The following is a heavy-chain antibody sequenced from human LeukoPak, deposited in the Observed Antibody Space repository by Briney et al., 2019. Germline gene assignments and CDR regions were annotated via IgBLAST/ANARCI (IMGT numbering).Heavy chain of an antibody. D-gene: IGHD4-17*01. CDR2: IYTGGNK. V-gene: IGHV3-53*05. CDR3: ARESAVTLADYGFDV. CDR1: GFTVDSNY. J-gene: IGHJ6*02. Sequence: GGSLRLSCAASGFTVDSNYLSWVRQAPGKGLEWVSTIYTGGNKYYADSVKGRFTISRDNAKNTLYLQMNSLRLEDTAVYYCARESAVTLADYGFDVWGQGTTVIVSS.